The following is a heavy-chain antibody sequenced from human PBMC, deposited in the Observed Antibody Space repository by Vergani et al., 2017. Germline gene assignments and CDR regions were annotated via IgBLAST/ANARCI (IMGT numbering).Heavy chain of an antibody. CDR1: GASIRSSNYY. CDR2: IYYSWST. CDR3: ARHSTVEWLVKLGWIDP. Sequence: QLQLQESGPGLVKPSATLSLTFSVSGASIRSSNYYWGLIRQPPGKGLEWIASIYYSWSTYYNPSLKSRVTISVDTSKNQFSLKLSSVTAANTAVYFCARHSTVEWLVKLGWIDPWGQGILVTVSS. D-gene: IGHD6-19*01. V-gene: IGHV4-39*01. J-gene: IGHJ5*02.